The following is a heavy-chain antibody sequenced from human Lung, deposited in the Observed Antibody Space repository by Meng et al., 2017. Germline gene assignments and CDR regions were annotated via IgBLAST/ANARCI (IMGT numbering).Heavy chain of an antibody. J-gene: IGHJ5*02. Sequence: QVQLQQWGSGLLKPSGSLSLTRGVYGGSFSGYYWSWIRQPPGKGLEWIGEIRHSGSTNYNPSLKSRVTISVDTSKNQFSLQLTSVTAADTAMYYCTRAPLPAGRGLKNWFEPWGQGTLVTVSS. D-gene: IGHD2-2*01. CDR2: IRHSGST. CDR3: TRAPLPAGRGLKNWFEP. CDR1: GGSFSGYY. V-gene: IGHV4-34*01.